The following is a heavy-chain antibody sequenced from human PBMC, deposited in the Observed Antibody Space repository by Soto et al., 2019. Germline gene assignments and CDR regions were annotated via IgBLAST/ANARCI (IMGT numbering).Heavy chain of an antibody. V-gene: IGHV1-69*13. Sequence: ASVKVSCKASGGTFSSYAIRWVRQAPGQRHEWMGGIIPIFGTANYAQKFQGRVTITADESTSTAYMELSSLRYEDTAVYYCARDPLPYYYGMDVWGQGTTVTVSS. J-gene: IGHJ6*02. CDR1: GGTFSSYA. CDR2: IIPIFGTA. CDR3: ARDPLPYYYGMDV.